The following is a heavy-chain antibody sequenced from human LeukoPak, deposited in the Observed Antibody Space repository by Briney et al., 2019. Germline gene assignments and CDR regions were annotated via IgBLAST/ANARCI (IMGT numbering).Heavy chain of an antibody. Sequence: SETLSLTCAVYGGSFSGYSWTWIRQPPGKGLEWIGEIGHNGSTNYNPSLKGRVTISVDTSKNQFSLKLTSVTAADTAVYYCARPSGATPFKRFDYWGQGTLVTVSS. V-gene: IGHV4-34*01. CDR1: GGSFSGYS. CDR3: ARPSGATPFKRFDY. CDR2: IGHNGST. D-gene: IGHD1-26*01. J-gene: IGHJ4*02.